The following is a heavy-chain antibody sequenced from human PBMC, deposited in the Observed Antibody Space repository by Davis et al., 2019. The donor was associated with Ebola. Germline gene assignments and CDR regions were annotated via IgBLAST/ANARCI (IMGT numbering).Heavy chain of an antibody. V-gene: IGHV3-53*05. CDR1: GFTVSSNY. D-gene: IGHD3-9*01. CDR3: ARDDYDILTGYFGY. J-gene: IGHJ4*02. Sequence: GGSLRLSCAASGFTVSSNYMSWVRQAPGKGLEWVSVIYSGGSTYYADSVKGRFTISRDNSKNTLYLQMNSLRAEDTAVYYCARDDYDILTGYFGYWGQGTLVTVSS. CDR2: IYSGGST.